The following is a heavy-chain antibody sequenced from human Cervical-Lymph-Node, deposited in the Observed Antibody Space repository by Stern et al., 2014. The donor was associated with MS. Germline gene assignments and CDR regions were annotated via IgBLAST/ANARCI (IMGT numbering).Heavy chain of an antibody. CDR2: ISAYNGNT. V-gene: IGHV1-18*01. CDR1: GYTFTSYG. J-gene: IGHJ4*02. CDR3: ARTIEYSSSSHFDY. Sequence: QVKLVQSGAAVKKPGASVKVSCKASGYTFTSYGISWVRKAHGQGHEWMGWISAYNGNTNYAQKLQGRVTMTTDTSTSTAYMDLRSLRSDDTAVYYCARTIEYSSSSHFDYWGQGTLVTVSS. D-gene: IGHD6-6*01.